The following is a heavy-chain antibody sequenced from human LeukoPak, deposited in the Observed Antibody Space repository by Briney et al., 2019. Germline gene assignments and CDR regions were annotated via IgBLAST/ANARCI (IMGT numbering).Heavy chain of an antibody. CDR3: ARDLLAVDYYYYGMDV. D-gene: IGHD2-15*01. CDR2: ISAYNGNT. V-gene: IGHV1-18*01. J-gene: IGHJ6*02. CDR1: GYTFTSYG. Sequence: GASVKVSCKASGYTFTSYGISWVRQAPGQGLEWMGWISAYNGNTNYAQKLQGRVTMTTDTSTSTAYMELRSLRSDDTAVYYCARDLLAVDYYYYGMDVWGQGTTVTVSS.